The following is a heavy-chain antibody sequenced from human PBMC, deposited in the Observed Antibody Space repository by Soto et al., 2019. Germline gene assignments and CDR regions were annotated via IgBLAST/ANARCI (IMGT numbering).Heavy chain of an antibody. J-gene: IGHJ4*02. CDR3: ARGRASYYFDY. CDR2: TSGDGRIM. D-gene: IGHD3-10*01. CDR1: GFTFISYP. V-gene: IGHV3-64*02. Sequence: QRWGSLRLSCAASGFTFISYPIHCFRQAPGKGLEHVSSTSGDGRIMYYLDSVKGRFTISRDNSKNTLYLQMGSLRTDDMAVYYCARGRASYYFDYWGQGALVTVSS.